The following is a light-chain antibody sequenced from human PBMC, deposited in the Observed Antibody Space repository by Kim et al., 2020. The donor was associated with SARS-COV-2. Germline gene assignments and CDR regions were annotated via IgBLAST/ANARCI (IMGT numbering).Light chain of an antibody. CDR2: DVS. CDR3: SSYTSTSTVV. CDR1: SRDVGGYNY. V-gene: IGLV2-14*03. J-gene: IGLJ2*01. Sequence: GQSITISCTGTSRDVGGYNYVSWYQQHPGKAPKLMIYDVSNRPSGVPNRFSGSKSGNTASLTISGLQAEDEAEYYCSSYTSTSTVVFGGGTQLTVL.